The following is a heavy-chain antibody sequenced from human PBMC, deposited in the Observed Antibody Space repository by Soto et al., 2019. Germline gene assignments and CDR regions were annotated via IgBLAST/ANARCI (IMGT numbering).Heavy chain of an antibody. CDR2: IKSKTDGGTT. CDR1: GFTFSNAW. D-gene: IGHD3-10*01. V-gene: IGHV3-15*01. CDR3: TTGTLSGVLLWFGDSDY. Sequence: GGSLRLSCAASGFTFSNAWMSWVRQAPGKGLEWVGRIKSKTDGGTTDYAAPVKGRFTISREDSKNTLYLQMNSLKTEDTAVYYCTTGTLSGVLLWFGDSDYWGQGTLVTVSS. J-gene: IGHJ4*02.